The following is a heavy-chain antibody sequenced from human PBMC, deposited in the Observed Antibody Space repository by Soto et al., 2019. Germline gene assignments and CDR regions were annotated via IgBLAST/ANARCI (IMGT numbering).Heavy chain of an antibody. CDR3: ARETTPFWGGLIKDYYYYGMDV. V-gene: IGHV3-30-3*01. D-gene: IGHD3-3*01. CDR2: ISYDGSNK. Sequence: PGGSLRLSCAASGFTFSSYAMHWARQAPGKGLEWVAVISYDGSNKYYADSVKGRFTISRDNSKNTLYLQMNSLRAEDTAVYYCARETTPFWGGLIKDYYYYGMDVWGQATMVTV. CDR1: GFTFSSYA. J-gene: IGHJ6*02.